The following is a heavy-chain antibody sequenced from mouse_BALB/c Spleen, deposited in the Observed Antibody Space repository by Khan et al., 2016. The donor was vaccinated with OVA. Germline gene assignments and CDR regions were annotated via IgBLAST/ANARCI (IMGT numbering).Heavy chain of an antibody. D-gene: IGHD2-14*01. Sequence: QVQLKESGAELARPGASVKMSCKASGYTFTSHTMHWVKQRPGQGLAWIGYINPRSGYTNYNQKFNDKATLTADKSSSTAYMQLSSLTSEDSAVYYCARRTTEYAMDYWGQGTSVTVSS. CDR1: GYTFTSHT. V-gene: IGHV1-4*01. CDR3: ARRTTEYAMDY. CDR2: INPRSGYT. J-gene: IGHJ4*01.